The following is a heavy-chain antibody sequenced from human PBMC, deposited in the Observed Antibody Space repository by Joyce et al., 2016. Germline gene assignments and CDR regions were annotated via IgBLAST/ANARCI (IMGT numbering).Heavy chain of an antibody. CDR3: ARAGKVYTVTTFDY. D-gene: IGHD4-17*01. Sequence: QVQLQESGPGLVKPSETLSLTCIVSGGSASSGSFYWSWFRQPPGKGLGWIGYTYYSGSTSYDPSLKSRVTISVDTSKDQFSLELSSVTVADTAVYYCARAGKVYTVTTFDYWGQGTLVTVSS. CDR1: GGSASSGSFY. CDR2: TYYSGST. V-gene: IGHV4-61*01. J-gene: IGHJ4*02.